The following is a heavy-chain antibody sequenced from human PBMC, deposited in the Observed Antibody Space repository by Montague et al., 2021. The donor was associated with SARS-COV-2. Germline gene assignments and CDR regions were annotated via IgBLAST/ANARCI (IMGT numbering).Heavy chain of an antibody. D-gene: IGHD2-21*02. CDR2: SIIVGAP. CDR1: GGSISSGNW. J-gene: IGHJ3*02. CDR3: ARRTWGDSGVFDI. Sequence: SETLSLTCVVSGGSISSGNWWSWVRQPPGKGLEWIGESIIVGAPATKYNPSLKSRVTIPADKSKNQFSLRVTSVTAADTAVYYCARRTWGDSGVFDIWGRGTKVIVSS. V-gene: IGHV4-4*02.